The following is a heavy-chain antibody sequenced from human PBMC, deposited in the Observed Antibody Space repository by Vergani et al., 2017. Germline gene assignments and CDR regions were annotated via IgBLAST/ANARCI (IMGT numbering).Heavy chain of an antibody. J-gene: IGHJ3*02. Sequence: QLQLQESGPGLVKPSETLSLTCTVSGGSISSYYWSWIRQPPGKGLEWIGYIYYSGSTNYNPSLKSRVTISVDTSKNQFSLKLSSVTAADTAVYYCAREFRGDYGSGAFDIWGQGTMVTVSS. CDR2: IYYSGST. D-gene: IGHD3-10*01. V-gene: IGHV4-59*01. CDR3: AREFRGDYGSGAFDI. CDR1: GGSISSYY.